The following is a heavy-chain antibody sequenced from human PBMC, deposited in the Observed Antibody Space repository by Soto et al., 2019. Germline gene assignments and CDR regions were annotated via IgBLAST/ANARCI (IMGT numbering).Heavy chain of an antibody. V-gene: IGHV5-51*01. J-gene: IGHJ3*02. CDR3: ARPYCSGGSCYALDAFDI. CDR1: GYSFTSYW. CDR2: IYPGDSDT. Sequence: GESLKISCKGSGYSFTSYWIGWVRQMPGKGLEWMGIIYPGDSDTRYSPSFQGQVTISADKSISTAYLQWSSLKASDTAMYYCARPYCSGGSCYALDAFDIWGQGTMVTVSS. D-gene: IGHD2-15*01.